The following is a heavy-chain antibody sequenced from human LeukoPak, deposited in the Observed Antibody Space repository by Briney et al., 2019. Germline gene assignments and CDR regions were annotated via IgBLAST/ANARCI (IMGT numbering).Heavy chain of an antibody. CDR2: VHPSGST. CDR1: GGSFSNYY. J-gene: IGHJ5*02. V-gene: IGHV4-34*01. D-gene: IGHD2-8*01. Sequence: SETLSLTCAVYGGSFSNYYGSWIRQPPGKGLEWIGEVHPSGSTNYNPSLESRVTISLDASKNQLSLKMSSVTAADTAIYYCAKNGQSGFSFDPWGQGTLVTVSS. CDR3: AKNGQSGFSFDP.